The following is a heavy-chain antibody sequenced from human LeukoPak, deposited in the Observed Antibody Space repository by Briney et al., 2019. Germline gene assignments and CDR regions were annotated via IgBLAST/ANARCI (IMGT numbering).Heavy chain of an antibody. V-gene: IGHV4-34*01. CDR3: ARAGDFWGRGWFDP. CDR2: INHSGST. D-gene: IGHD3-3*01. Sequence: SETLSLTCAVYGGSFSGYYWSWIRQPPGKGLEWIGEINHSGSTNYNPSLKSRVTISVDTSKNQFSLKLSSVTAADTAVYYCARAGDFWGRGWFDPWGQGTLVTVSS. CDR1: GGSFSGYY. J-gene: IGHJ5*02.